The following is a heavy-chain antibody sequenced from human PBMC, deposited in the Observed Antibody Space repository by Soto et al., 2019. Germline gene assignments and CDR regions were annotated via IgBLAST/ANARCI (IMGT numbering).Heavy chain of an antibody. D-gene: IGHD1-20*01. Sequence: EVQLVESGGGLVQPGGSLRLSCAASGFTFSSYEMNWVRQAPGKGLELVSYISSSGRTIYYADSVKGRFTISRDNAKNSLYLQMNSLRAEDTAVYYCARSGYNWNDGARGYFDYWGQGTLVTVSS. V-gene: IGHV3-48*03. CDR2: ISSSGRTI. J-gene: IGHJ4*02. CDR3: ARSGYNWNDGARGYFDY. CDR1: GFTFSSYE.